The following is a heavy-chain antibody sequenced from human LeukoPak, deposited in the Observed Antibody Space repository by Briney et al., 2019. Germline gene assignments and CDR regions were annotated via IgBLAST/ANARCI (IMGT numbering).Heavy chain of an antibody. Sequence: SETLSLTCTVSGGSISSSSYYWGWIRQPPGKGLEWIGSIYYSGSTYYNPSLNSRVTISLDTSKNQFSLKLRSVTAADTAVYYCARRTVEKQWLGRWFDPWGQGTLVTVSS. V-gene: IGHV4-39*07. CDR1: GGSISSSSYY. J-gene: IGHJ5*02. CDR2: IYYSGST. D-gene: IGHD6-19*01. CDR3: ARRTVEKQWLGRWFDP.